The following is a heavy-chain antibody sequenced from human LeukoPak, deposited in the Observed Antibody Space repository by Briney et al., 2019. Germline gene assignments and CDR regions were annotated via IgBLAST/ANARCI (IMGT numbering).Heavy chain of an antibody. CDR3: AGGYGSGSYYNPGYFDY. CDR1: GGSISSSNW. Sequence: SGTLSLTCAVSGGSISSSNWWSWVRQPPGKGLEWIGEIYHSGSTNYNPSLKSRVTISVDKSKNQFSLKLSSVTAADTAVYYCAGGYGSGSYYNPGYFDYWGQGTLVTVSS. CDR2: IYHSGST. V-gene: IGHV4-4*02. D-gene: IGHD3-10*01. J-gene: IGHJ4*02.